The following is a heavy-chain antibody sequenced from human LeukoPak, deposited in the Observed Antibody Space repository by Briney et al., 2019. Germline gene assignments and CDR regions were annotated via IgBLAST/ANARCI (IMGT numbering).Heavy chain of an antibody. CDR2: IYYSGST. CDR1: GGSISSSSYY. CDR3: ARDTGIAARRGSLGY. Sequence: PSETLSLTCTVSGGSISSSSYYWGWIRQPPGKGLEWIGSIYYSGSTYYNPSLKSRVTISVDTSKNQFSLKLSSVTAADTAVYYCARDTGIAARRGSLGYWGQGTLVTVSS. V-gene: IGHV4-39*07. D-gene: IGHD6-6*01. J-gene: IGHJ4*02.